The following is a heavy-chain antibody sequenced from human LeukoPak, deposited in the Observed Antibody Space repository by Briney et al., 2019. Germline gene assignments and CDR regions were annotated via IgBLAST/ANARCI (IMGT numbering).Heavy chain of an antibody. D-gene: IGHD3-16*01. V-gene: IGHV3-23*01. CDR2: ISGSGGST. CDR1: GVTFSSYA. CDR3: AKDRGGRTYFDY. Sequence: PGVSLRLSCAASGVTFSSYAMSWVRQGPGKGLEWVSAISGSGGSTYYADSVKSRFTISRDNSKNTLYLQMNSLRAEDTAVYYCAKDRGGRTYFDYWGQGTLVTVSS. J-gene: IGHJ4*02.